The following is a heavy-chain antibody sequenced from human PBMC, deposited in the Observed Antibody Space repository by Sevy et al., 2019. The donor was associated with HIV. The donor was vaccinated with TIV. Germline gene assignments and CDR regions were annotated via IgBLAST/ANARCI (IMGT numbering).Heavy chain of an antibody. J-gene: IGHJ4*02. D-gene: IGHD3-3*01. Sequence: GGSLRLSCAASGFTFRHYWMHWVRQAPGKGLVSVSYIHTDGSSSYYADYVKGRFTSSRDNAQNTLYLQMNSLRAEDTAVYYCARAGIGDFWRGYYGIDHWGQGTLVTVSS. CDR1: GFTFRHYW. V-gene: IGHV3-74*01. CDR2: IHTDGSSS. CDR3: ARAGIGDFWRGYYGIDH.